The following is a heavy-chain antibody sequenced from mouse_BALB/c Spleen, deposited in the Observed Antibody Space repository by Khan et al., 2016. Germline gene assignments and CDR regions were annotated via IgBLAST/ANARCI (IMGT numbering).Heavy chain of an antibody. CDR1: EYTFTNYG. V-gene: IGHV9-3-1*01. D-gene: IGHD1-1*01. CDR3: ARYRYYYGSSRYFDV. CDR2: INTYSGES. Sequence: LVESGPELKRPGKTVKISCKASEYTFTNYGINWVKQAPGKGLKWMGWINTYSGESTYADDFKGRFAFSLETSANTAYLQINNLKNEDTATYFCARYRYYYGSSRYFDVWGAGTTVTVSS. J-gene: IGHJ1*01.